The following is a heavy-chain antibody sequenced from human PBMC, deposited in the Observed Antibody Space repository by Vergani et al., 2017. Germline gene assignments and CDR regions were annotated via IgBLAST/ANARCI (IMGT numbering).Heavy chain of an antibody. J-gene: IGHJ6*02. CDR3: ATPQTVTTGGMEV. D-gene: IGHD4-17*01. V-gene: IGHV1-69-2*01. CDR1: GYTFPDHY. Sequence: EVQLVQSGAEVKTPGATMKISCKVSGYTFPDHYMHWVTQAPGKGLEWMGLVDPEDGETIYAEKFKGRVTIAADTSTDTAHLELSSLRSEDTAVYYCATPQTVTTGGMEVWGQGTTVIVSS. CDR2: VDPEDGET.